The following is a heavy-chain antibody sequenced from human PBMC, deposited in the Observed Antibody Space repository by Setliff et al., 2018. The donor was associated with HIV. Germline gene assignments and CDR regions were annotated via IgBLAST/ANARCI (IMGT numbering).Heavy chain of an antibody. Sequence: GGSLILSCAASQLTFSSYSMNWVRQAPGMGLECVSYTSSSSSNIYYVDSVEGRFTISRDNADNSLYLQMNSLRAEDTAVYYCARYALAVPGYHNAFDIWGQGTMVTVSS. V-gene: IGHV3-48*01. CDR3: ARYALAVPGYHNAFDI. CDR2: TSSSSSNI. D-gene: IGHD6-19*01. CDR1: QLTFSSYS. J-gene: IGHJ3*02.